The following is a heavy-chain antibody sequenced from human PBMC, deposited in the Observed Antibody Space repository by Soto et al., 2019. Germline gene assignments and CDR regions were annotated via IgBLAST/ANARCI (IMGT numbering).Heavy chain of an antibody. J-gene: IGHJ4*02. D-gene: IGHD5-18*01. CDR3: ARRYGSCFDY. V-gene: IGHV4-59*08. CDR1: GGSISSYY. Sequence: QVQLQESGPGLVKPSETLSLTCTVSGGSISSYYWSWIRQPPGKGLECIGYIYYSGSTNYNPYLKSPVTISVDTSNNQFSLKLSSVTAADTAAYYCARRYGSCFDYWGQGTLVTVSS. CDR2: IYYSGST.